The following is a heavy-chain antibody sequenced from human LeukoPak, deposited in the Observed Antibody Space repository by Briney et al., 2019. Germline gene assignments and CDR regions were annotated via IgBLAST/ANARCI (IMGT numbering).Heavy chain of an antibody. D-gene: IGHD3-10*01. Sequence: SETVSLMCAVSGRLFGGYFWSWIRHPPGKGLECIGEIHNRETTNYNPSLNSRVTISEDTPKKQIYLKLRSVTTGGTAGYYFARRYYFNLGSFPFHCWRQETLVSVPS. CDR2: IHNRETT. CDR1: GRLFGGYF. CDR3: ARRYYFNLGSFPFHC. V-gene: IGHV4-34*01. J-gene: IGHJ4*02.